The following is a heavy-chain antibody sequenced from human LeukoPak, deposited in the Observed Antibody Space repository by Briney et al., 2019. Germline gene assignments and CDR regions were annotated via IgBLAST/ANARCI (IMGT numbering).Heavy chain of an antibody. Sequence: GGSLRLSCAASGFTFSRYGMTWVRQAPGKGLEWVSYISSSGSTIYYADSVKGRFTISRDNAKNSLYLQMNSLRAEDTAVYYCAELGITMIGGVWGKGTTVTISS. D-gene: IGHD3-10*02. CDR3: AELGITMIGGV. CDR1: GFTFSRYG. CDR2: ISSSGSTI. J-gene: IGHJ6*04. V-gene: IGHV3-48*03.